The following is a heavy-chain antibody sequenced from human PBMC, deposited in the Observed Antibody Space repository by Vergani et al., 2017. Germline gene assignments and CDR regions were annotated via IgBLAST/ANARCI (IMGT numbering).Heavy chain of an antibody. Sequence: QVQLQESGPGLVKPSETLSLTCTVSGGSISSYDWSWIRQPPGKGLEWIGYIYYSGSTNYNPSLKSRVTISVDTSKNQFSLKLSSVTAADTAVYYCASLRRCTTGTMGYYYYMDVWGKXP. J-gene: IGHJ6*03. CDR2: IYYSGST. CDR3: ASLRRCTTGTMGYYYYMDV. D-gene: IGHD1-1*01. V-gene: IGHV4-59*01. CDR1: GGSISSYD.